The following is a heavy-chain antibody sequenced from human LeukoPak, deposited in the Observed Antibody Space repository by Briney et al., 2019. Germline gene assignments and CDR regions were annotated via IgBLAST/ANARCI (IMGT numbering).Heavy chain of an antibody. CDR3: AKDVGKWESLHFFDY. Sequence: PGGSLRLSCAASGFTFSNYAMMWVRQAPGKGLEWVSAITGGGRTTYYADSVKGRFTISRDNSRNTLYLQMNSLRGDDTAVYYCAKDVGKWESLHFFDYWGQGTLVTVSS. J-gene: IGHJ4*02. V-gene: IGHV3-23*01. CDR2: ITGGGRTT. CDR1: GFTFSNYA. D-gene: IGHD1-26*01.